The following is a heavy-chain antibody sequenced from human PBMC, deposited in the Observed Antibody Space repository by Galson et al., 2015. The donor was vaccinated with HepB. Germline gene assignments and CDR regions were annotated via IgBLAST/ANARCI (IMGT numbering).Heavy chain of an antibody. CDR1: GFIFSSYG. V-gene: IGHV3-48*02. CDR2: ISSSSYTI. D-gene: IGHD6-19*01. Sequence: SLRLSCAASGFIFSSYGMNWVRQAPGKGLEWVSYISSSSYTIYYADSVKGRFTISRDNAKNSLFLQMNSLRDEDTAVYYCARDRAVVPGNTDAFDIWSQGTMVTVSS. CDR3: ARDRAVVPGNTDAFDI. J-gene: IGHJ3*02.